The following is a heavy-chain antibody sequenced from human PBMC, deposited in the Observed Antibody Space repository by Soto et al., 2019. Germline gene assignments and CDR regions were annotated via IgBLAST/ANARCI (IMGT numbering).Heavy chain of an antibody. CDR1: GFSLSTSGVG. Sequence: QITLKESGPTLVKPTQPLTLTCTFSGFSLSTSGVGVGWIRQPPGKALEWLALIYWDDDKRYSPSLKSRLTIPKATSKNQVVLSMSDMDPVDTATYYRAHIGAGVTNDYWGQGTLDPVSS. D-gene: IGHD3-16*01. V-gene: IGHV2-5*02. J-gene: IGHJ4*02. CDR2: IYWDDDK. CDR3: AHIGAGVTNDY.